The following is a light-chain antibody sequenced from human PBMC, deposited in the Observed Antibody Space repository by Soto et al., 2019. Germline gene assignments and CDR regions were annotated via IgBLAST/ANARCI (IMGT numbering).Light chain of an antibody. CDR3: QQYNNWAMYT. Sequence: EIVMTQSPATLSVSPGERATLSSRASQSVSSNLAWYQQKPGQAPRLLIYGASTRATGSPARFSGSGSGTEFTLTISSLQSEDFAVYYCQQYNNWAMYTFGQGTKLEIK. CDR2: GAS. CDR1: QSVSSN. V-gene: IGKV3-15*01. J-gene: IGKJ2*01.